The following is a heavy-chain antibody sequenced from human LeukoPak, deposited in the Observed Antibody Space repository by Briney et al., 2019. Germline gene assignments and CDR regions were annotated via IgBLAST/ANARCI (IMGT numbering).Heavy chain of an antibody. CDR2: ISTSSSYR. Sequence: GGSLRLSCAASVFTFSDYYMSCIRQAPGKGLEWVSYISTSSSYRIYADSMKGRFTISRDNAKNSLYLQMNSLRAEDTAVYYCARHYCSSTTCYRNFDYWGQGTLVTVSS. CDR3: ARHYCSSTTCYRNFDY. CDR1: VFTFSDYY. D-gene: IGHD2-2*01. J-gene: IGHJ4*02. V-gene: IGHV3-11*03.